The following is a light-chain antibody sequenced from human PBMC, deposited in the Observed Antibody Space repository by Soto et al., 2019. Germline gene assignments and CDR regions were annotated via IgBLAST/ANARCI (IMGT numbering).Light chain of an antibody. CDR1: SSDVGGYNY. CDR2: EVT. Sequence: QSALTQPPSASGSPGQSVTISCTGTSSDVGGYNYVSWYQQYPGRAPKLMIYEVTKRPSGVPDRFSGSKSGNTASLTVTGLQAEDEADYYYCSYAASNNFYFVFGGGTKLTVL. CDR3: CSYAASNNFYFV. J-gene: IGLJ3*02. V-gene: IGLV2-8*01.